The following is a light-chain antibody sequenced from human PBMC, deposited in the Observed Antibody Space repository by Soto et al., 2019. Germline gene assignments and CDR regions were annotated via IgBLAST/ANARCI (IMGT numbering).Light chain of an antibody. CDR3: EKYSSVPV. CDR2: AAS. J-gene: IGKJ3*01. CDR1: QSIRNF. V-gene: IGKV1-27*01. Sequence: DIQMTQSPTSLSAPVGARVTITCRASQSIRNFVAWSQQKPGKAPKLLIYAASTLQSGIPSRFSGSVSGTDFTLTVNSLKPEVVATYSCEKYSSVPVFGPGAK.